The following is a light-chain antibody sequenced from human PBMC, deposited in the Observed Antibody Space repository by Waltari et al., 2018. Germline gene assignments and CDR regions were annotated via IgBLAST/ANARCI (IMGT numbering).Light chain of an antibody. CDR3: CSYGGRTNLI. CDR2: EGT. Sequence: QSALTQPASLSGSPGQSITISCTGTSNDIGSSTFVSWYQHHPGKAPKAIIYEGTMRPSGGSNRFSGSKSVNTASLTISGLQPEDEADYYCCSYGGRTNLIFGGGTKLTVL. J-gene: IGLJ2*01. V-gene: IGLV2-23*01. CDR1: SNDIGSSTF.